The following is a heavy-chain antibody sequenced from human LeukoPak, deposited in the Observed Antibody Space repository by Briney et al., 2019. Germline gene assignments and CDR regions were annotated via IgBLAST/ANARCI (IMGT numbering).Heavy chain of an antibody. J-gene: IGHJ4*02. CDR3: ARRREGAPDY. CDR2: ITYSGNT. Sequence: SQTLSLTCTVSGGSISSGPYYWIWIRQHPGKGLEWIGYITYSGNTYYYPALNSRVTVSLDTSKTQFSLKLSSVTAPDTAVYYCARRREGAPDYWGQGTLVTVSS. V-gene: IGHV4-31*03. CDR1: GGSISSGPYY. D-gene: IGHD1-26*01.